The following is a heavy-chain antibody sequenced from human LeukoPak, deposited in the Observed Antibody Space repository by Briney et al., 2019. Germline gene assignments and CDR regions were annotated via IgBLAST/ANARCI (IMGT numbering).Heavy chain of an antibody. Sequence: GASVKVSCKASGGTFSSYAISWVRQAPGQGLEWMGGIIPIFGTANYAQKFQGRVTITADESTSTAYMELSSLRSEDTAVYYCARSGTTVVTRFYYYMDVWGKGTTVTVSS. J-gene: IGHJ6*03. D-gene: IGHD4-23*01. V-gene: IGHV1-69*13. CDR2: IIPIFGTA. CDR3: ARSGTTVVTRFYYYMDV. CDR1: GGTFSSYA.